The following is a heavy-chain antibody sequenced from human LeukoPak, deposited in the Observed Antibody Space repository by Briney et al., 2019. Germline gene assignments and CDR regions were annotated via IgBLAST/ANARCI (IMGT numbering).Heavy chain of an antibody. J-gene: IGHJ6*02. CDR2: IIPILGIA. V-gene: IGHV1-69*04. CDR1: GGTFSSYA. D-gene: IGHD3-3*01. Sequence: SVKVSCKASGGTFSSYAISWVRQAPGQGLEWMGRIIPILGIANYAQKFQGRVTMTRDTSISTAYMELSRLRSDDTAVYYCARGGVLRFLEWLSTLPLYYYYGMDVWGQGTTVTVSS. CDR3: ARGGVLRFLEWLSTLPLYYYYGMDV.